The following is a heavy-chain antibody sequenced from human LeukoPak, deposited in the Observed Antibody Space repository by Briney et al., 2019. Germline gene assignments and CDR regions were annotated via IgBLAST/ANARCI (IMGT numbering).Heavy chain of an antibody. CDR1: GFTFNTYG. CDR2: IRYDGSKE. Sequence: GGSLRLSCEASGFTFNTYGMHWVRQAPGKGLEWVAFIRYDGSKEYYVDSVKGRFTISRDNAKNSLYLQMNSLRAEDTAVYYCARDLSRYYYGSAYYYMDVWGKGTTVTVSS. CDR3: ARDLSRYYYGSAYYYMDV. J-gene: IGHJ6*03. D-gene: IGHD3-10*01. V-gene: IGHV3-30*02.